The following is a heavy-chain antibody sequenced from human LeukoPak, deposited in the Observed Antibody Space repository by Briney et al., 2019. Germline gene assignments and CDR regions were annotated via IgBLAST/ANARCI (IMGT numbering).Heavy chain of an antibody. V-gene: IGHV3-23*01. Sequence: GESLRLSCAASGFSVSNKYMSWVRQAPGKGLEWVSGISGSGGSTYYADSVKGRFTISRDNSKNTLYVQMNSLRAEDTAVYYCAKGATLSTRMYYFDYWGQGTLVTVSS. CDR3: AKGATLSTRMYYFDY. D-gene: IGHD2-15*01. CDR2: ISGSGGST. J-gene: IGHJ4*02. CDR1: GFSVSNKY.